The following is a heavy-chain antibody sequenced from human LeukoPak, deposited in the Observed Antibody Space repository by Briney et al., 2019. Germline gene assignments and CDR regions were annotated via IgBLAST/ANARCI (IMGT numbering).Heavy chain of an antibody. CDR2: INPSGGTT. CDR1: GYTFTTYC. Sequence: GASVKVSCKASGYTFTTYCIHWVRQAPGQGLEWMGIINPSGGTTVYAQNFQGRVTMTRDTSTSTVYMELSSLRSEDTAVYYCAREGGPNPNRLYSFDYWGQGTLVTVSS. D-gene: IGHD1-14*01. J-gene: IGHJ4*02. CDR3: AREGGPNPNRLYSFDY. V-gene: IGHV1-46*01.